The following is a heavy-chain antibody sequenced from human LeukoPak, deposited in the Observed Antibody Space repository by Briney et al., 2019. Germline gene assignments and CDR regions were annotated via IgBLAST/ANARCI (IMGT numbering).Heavy chain of an antibody. CDR1: GFTFDDYA. CDR2: ISWNSGSI. Sequence: SLRLSCAASGFTFDDYAMHWVRQAPGKGLEWVSGISWNSGSIGYADSVKGRFTISRDNAKNSLYLQMNSLRAEDTALYYCAKAPRGRDYFDYWGQGTLVTVSS. CDR3: AKAPRGRDYFDY. D-gene: IGHD3-10*01. V-gene: IGHV3-9*01. J-gene: IGHJ4*02.